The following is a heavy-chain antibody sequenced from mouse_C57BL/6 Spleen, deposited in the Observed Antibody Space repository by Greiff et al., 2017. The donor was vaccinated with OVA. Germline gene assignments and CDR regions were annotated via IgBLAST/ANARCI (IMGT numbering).Heavy chain of an antibody. V-gene: IGHV1-15*01. CDR1: GYTFTDYE. J-gene: IGHJ1*03. CDR3: TRSRDYDGYFDV. CDR2: IDPETGGT. D-gene: IGHD2-4*01. Sequence: VQLQQSGAELVRPGASVTLSCKASGYTFTDYEMHWVKQTPVHGLEWIGAIDPETGGTAYNQKFKGKAILTADKSSSTAYMELRSLTSEDSAVYYCTRSRDYDGYFDVWGTGTTVTVSS.